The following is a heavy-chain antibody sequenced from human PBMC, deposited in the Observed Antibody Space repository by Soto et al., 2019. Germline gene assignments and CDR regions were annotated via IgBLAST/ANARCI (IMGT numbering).Heavy chain of an antibody. J-gene: IGHJ6*02. CDR1: GGSISSGGYY. V-gene: IGHV4-31*03. D-gene: IGHD6-6*01. CDR2: IYYSGST. Sequence: QVQLQESGPGLVKPSQTLSLTCTVSGGSISSGGYYWSWIRQHPGKGLEWIGYIYYSGSTYYNPSPTSRVTISVDTSKNQFSLKLSSVTAADTAVYYCARGNGIAARLGGVYYYYGMDVWGQGTTVTVSS. CDR3: ARGNGIAARLGGVYYYYGMDV.